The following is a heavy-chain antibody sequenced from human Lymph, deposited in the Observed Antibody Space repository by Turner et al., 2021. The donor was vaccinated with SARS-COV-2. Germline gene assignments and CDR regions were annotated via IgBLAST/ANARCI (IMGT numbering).Heavy chain of an antibody. J-gene: IGHJ6*02. V-gene: IGHV3-53*02. CDR2: IYSGSTT. CDR3: ARDLGTYGMDV. Sequence: EVQLVETGGGLIQPGGSLRLSCAASAIIVSRNYMNWVRQAPGKGLEWVSVIYSGSTTYSADSVKGRFTISRDNSKNTLYLQMNSLRVEDTAVYYCARDLGTYGMDVWGQGTTVTVSS. CDR1: AIIVSRNY. D-gene: IGHD6-13*01.